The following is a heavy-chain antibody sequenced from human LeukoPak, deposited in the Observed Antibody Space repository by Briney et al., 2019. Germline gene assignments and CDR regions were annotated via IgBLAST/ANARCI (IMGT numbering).Heavy chain of an antibody. CDR3: AKDAGWDQMGLDY. V-gene: IGHV3-66*01. D-gene: IGHD1-26*01. Sequence: GGSQRLSCAASGFTVSSNYMSWVRQAPGKGLEWVSVIYSGGSTYYADSVKGRFTISRDNSKNTLYLLMNSLRAEDTAVYYCAKDAGWDQMGLDYWGQGTLVTVSS. J-gene: IGHJ4*02. CDR1: GFTVSSNY. CDR2: IYSGGST.